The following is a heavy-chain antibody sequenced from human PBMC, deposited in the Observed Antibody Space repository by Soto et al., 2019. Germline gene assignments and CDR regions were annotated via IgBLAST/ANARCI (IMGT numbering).Heavy chain of an antibody. J-gene: IGHJ4*02. V-gene: IGHV3-48*02. Sequence: GGSLRLSCGASGFSFSDYNMSWVRQAPGKGLEWVSYITDSSDTVHYADSVRGRFTISRDNAESSLYLQMNSLRDEDTAVYFCARDFGHGYYLDYWGRGTLVTVSS. CDR1: GFSFSDYN. CDR3: ARDFGHGYYLDY. D-gene: IGHD3-3*01. CDR2: ITDSSDTV.